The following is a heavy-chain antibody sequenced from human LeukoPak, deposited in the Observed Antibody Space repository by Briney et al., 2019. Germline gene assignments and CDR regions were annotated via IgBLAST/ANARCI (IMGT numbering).Heavy chain of an antibody. Sequence: PGRSLRLSCAASGFTFDDYAMHWVWQAPGKGLEWVSGISWNSGSIGYADSVKGRFTISRDNAKNSLYLQMNSLRAEDTALYYCAKDNPYYGSGSYGAFDIWGQGTMVTVSS. V-gene: IGHV3-9*01. J-gene: IGHJ3*02. CDR1: GFTFDDYA. D-gene: IGHD3-10*01. CDR3: AKDNPYYGSGSYGAFDI. CDR2: ISWNSGSI.